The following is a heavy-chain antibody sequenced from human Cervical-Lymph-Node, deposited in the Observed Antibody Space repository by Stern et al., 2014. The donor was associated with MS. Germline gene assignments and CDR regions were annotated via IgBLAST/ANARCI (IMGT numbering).Heavy chain of an antibody. Sequence: MQLVESGGGVVRPGRSLRLSCATSGFTFSRYAVLWVRQAPGKGLEWVAAISYDGSTKFYGGSVKGQFTISRDNSKNTLFLQMNNLRPEDSGVYHCARDRLDGDYVYYYGLDVWGQGTTVTVSS. CDR2: ISYDGSTK. CDR3: ARDRLDGDYVYYYGLDV. D-gene: IGHD4-17*01. CDR1: GFTFSRYA. V-gene: IGHV3-30*04. J-gene: IGHJ6*02.